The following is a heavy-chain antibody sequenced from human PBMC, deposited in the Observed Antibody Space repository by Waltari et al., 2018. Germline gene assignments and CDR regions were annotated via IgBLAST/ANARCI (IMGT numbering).Heavy chain of an antibody. CDR1: GGSISSSSYY. Sequence: QLQLQESGPGLVKPSETLSLTCTVSGGSISSSSYYWGWIRQPPGKGLEWIGSIYYSGRNYYNPSLKSRVTISVDTSKNQFSLKLSSVTAADTAVYYCASLWFREPPWLWGQGTLVTVSS. CDR2: IYYSGRN. CDR3: ASLWFREPPWL. V-gene: IGHV4-39*07. D-gene: IGHD3-10*01. J-gene: IGHJ4*02.